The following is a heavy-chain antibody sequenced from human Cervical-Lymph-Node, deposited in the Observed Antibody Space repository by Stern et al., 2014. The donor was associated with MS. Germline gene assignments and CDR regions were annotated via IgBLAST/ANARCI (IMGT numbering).Heavy chain of an antibody. V-gene: IGHV4-31*03. CDR2: IYYSGTT. J-gene: IGHJ5*02. Sequence: QVQLQESGPGLVKPSQTLSLTCSVSGDAISSGGYYWTWIRQHPGEGLEWIGYIYYSGTTYYNPSLMSRATISLDTSKNQFSLSLTSVTAADTAIYYCARDRGRGHWENWFDPWGQGALVTVSS. D-gene: IGHD3-16*01. CDR1: GDAISSGGYY. CDR3: ARDRGRGHWENWFDP.